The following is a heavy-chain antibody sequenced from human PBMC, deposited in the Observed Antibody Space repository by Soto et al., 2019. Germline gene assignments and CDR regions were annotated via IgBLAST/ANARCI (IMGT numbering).Heavy chain of an antibody. D-gene: IGHD3-10*01. Sequence: QVQLVQSGAEVKKPGASVKVSCKASGYTFTGYYMHWVRQAPGQGLEWMGWINPNSGGTNYAQKFQGWVTMTRDTPNSTAYMELSRLRSDDTAVYYCARDARGDEAPMDYWGQGTLVTVSS. CDR3: ARDARGDEAPMDY. CDR1: GYTFTGYY. J-gene: IGHJ4*02. CDR2: INPNSGGT. V-gene: IGHV1-2*04.